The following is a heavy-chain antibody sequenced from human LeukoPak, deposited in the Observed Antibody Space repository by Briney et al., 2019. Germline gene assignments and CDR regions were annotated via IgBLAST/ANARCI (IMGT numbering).Heavy chain of an antibody. Sequence: ASVKVSCKASGYIFTSYYMYWVRQAPGQGLEWMGRTNPSGGSTSYAQKFQGRVTMTRGTSTSTVYMELSSLRSEDTAVYYCARDGSGRYYACFDYWGQGTLVTVSS. J-gene: IGHJ4*02. D-gene: IGHD1-26*01. V-gene: IGHV1-46*01. CDR1: GYIFTSYY. CDR2: TNPSGGST. CDR3: ARDGSGRYYACFDY.